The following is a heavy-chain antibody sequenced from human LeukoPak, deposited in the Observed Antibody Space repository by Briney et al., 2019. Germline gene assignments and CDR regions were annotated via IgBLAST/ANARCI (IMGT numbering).Heavy chain of an antibody. CDR2: INPNSGGT. V-gene: IGHV1-2*02. D-gene: IGHD4-23*01. J-gene: IGHJ5*02. CDR3: ARGHTVASSRGGFDP. Sequence: ASVKVSCKASGYTFTGYYMHWVRQAPGQGLDWMGWINPNSGGTNYAQKFQGRVTMTRDTSISTAYMELSRLRSDDTAVYYCARGHTVASSRGGFDPWGQGTLVTVSS. CDR1: GYTFTGYY.